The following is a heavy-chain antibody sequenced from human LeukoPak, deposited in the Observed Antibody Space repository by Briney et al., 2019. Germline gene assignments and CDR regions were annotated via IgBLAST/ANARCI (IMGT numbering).Heavy chain of an antibody. CDR2: IGYDGSNK. CDR1: GFTFRSHG. V-gene: IGHV3-30*02. D-gene: IGHD3-10*01. J-gene: IGHJ6*03. CDR3: SCDGAYGSGSSPQYYYYVDV. Sequence: GGSLRLACAASGFTFRSHGMHWVRQAPGKGLEWMTFIGYDGSNKYYADSVKGRFTISRDNSKNTLYLEMNSLRVEDTAVYYCSCDGAYGSGSSPQYYYYVDVWGKGTTVTVSS.